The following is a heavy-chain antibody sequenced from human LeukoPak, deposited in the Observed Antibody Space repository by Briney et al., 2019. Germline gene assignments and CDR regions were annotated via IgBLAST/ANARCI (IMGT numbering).Heavy chain of an antibody. V-gene: IGHV3-7*05. D-gene: IGHD1-1*01. Sequence: GGSLRLSCAASGFSFSSYWMSWVRQAPGKGLEWVANIKQDGSEKYYVDSVKGRFTISRDNAKNSLYLQMNSLRAEDTAVYYCTRFGNWNDAPGDYWGQGTLVAVSS. CDR2: IKQDGSEK. CDR3: TRFGNWNDAPGDY. CDR1: GFSFSSYW. J-gene: IGHJ4*02.